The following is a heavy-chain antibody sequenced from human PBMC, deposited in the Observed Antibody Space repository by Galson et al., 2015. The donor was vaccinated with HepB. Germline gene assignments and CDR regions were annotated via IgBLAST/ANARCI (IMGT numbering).Heavy chain of an antibody. CDR1: GGSFSGYY. CDR2: INHSGST. J-gene: IGHJ3*02. D-gene: IGHD2-21*01. Sequence: SETLSLTCAVYGGSFSGYYWSWIRQPPGKGLEWIGEINHSGSTNYNPSLKSRVTISVDTSKNQFSLKLSSVTAADTAVYYCARGSRWWWAFDIWGQGTMVTVSS. CDR3: ARGSRWWWAFDI. V-gene: IGHV4-34*01.